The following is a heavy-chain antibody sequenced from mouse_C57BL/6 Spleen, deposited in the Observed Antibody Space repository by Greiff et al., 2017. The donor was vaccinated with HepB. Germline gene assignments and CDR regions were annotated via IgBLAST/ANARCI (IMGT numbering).Heavy chain of an antibody. CDR3: SSGIYYGSSFDY. D-gene: IGHD1-1*01. Sequence: VKLQQSGAELVKPGASVKMSCKASGYTFTTYPIEWMKQNHGKSLEWIGNFHPYNDDTKYNEKFKGKATLTVEKSSSTVYLELSRLTSDDSAVYYCSSGIYYGSSFDYWGQGTTLTVSS. J-gene: IGHJ2*01. CDR2: FHPYNDDT. V-gene: IGHV1-47*01. CDR1: GYTFTTYP.